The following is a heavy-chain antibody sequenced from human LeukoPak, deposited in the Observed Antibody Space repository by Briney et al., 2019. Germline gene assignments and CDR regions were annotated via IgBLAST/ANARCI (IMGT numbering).Heavy chain of an antibody. CDR3: AKEILTGYYIDY. CDR2: ISYDGSIK. CDR1: GFTFSSYG. D-gene: IGHD3-9*01. V-gene: IGHV3-30*18. Sequence: GGSLRLSCAASGFTFSSYGMHWVRQAPGKGLEWVAVISYDGSIKYYADSVKGRSSISRDNSKNTLYLQMNSLRAEDTAVYYCAKEILTGYYIDYWGQGTLVTVSS. J-gene: IGHJ4*02.